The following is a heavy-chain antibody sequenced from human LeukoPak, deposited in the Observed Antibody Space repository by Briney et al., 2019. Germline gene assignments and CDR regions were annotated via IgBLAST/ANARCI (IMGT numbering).Heavy chain of an antibody. Sequence: GGSLRLSCTASGFIFSDYWMSWVRQAPGKGLEWVSVIYSGGSTYYADSVKGRFTISRDNSKNTLYLQMNSLRAEDTAVYYCASSGYSYGYGSPFWYWGQGTLVTVSS. CDR2: IYSGGST. CDR1: GFIFSDYW. D-gene: IGHD5-18*01. J-gene: IGHJ4*02. V-gene: IGHV3-66*01. CDR3: ASSGYSYGYGSPFWY.